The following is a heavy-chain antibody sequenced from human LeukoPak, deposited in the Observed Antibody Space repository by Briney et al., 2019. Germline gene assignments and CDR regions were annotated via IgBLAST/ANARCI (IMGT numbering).Heavy chain of an antibody. D-gene: IGHD5-18*01. CDR2: TNHSGST. J-gene: IGHJ4*02. CDR3: ARWDTAMVNYDY. CDR1: GGSFSGYY. V-gene: IGHV4-34*01. Sequence: SETLSLTCAVYGGSFSGYYWSWIRQPPGKGLEWIGETNHSGSTNYNPSLKSRVTISVDTSKNQFSLKLSSVTAADTAVYYCARWDTAMVNYDYWGQGTLVTVSS.